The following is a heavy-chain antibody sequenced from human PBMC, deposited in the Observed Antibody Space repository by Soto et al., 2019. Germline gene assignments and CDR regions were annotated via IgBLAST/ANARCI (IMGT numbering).Heavy chain of an antibody. CDR3: ARVIRVRLGPGRLDAFDI. J-gene: IGHJ3*02. D-gene: IGHD1-1*01. Sequence: QVQLVQSGAEVKKPGASVKVSCKASGYTFTSYGISWVRQAPGQGLEWMGWISAYNGNTNYAKKLQGRVTMTTDTSASTAYMELRSLRSDDTAVYYCARVIRVRLGPGRLDAFDIWGQGTMVTVSS. V-gene: IGHV1-18*01. CDR2: ISAYNGNT. CDR1: GYTFTSYG.